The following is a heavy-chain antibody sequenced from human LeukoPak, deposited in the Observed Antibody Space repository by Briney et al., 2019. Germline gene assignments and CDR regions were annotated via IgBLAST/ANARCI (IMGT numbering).Heavy chain of an antibody. CDR3: ARDFYCSSTSCYGNDAFDI. CDR2: ISSSSSYI. D-gene: IGHD2-2*01. J-gene: IGHJ3*02. Sequence: PGGSLRLSCAASGFTFSSYSMNWVRQAPGKGLEWVSSISSSSSYIYYADSVKGRFTICRDNAKNSLYLQMNSLRAEDTAVYYCARDFYCSSTSCYGNDAFDIWGQGTMVTVSS. V-gene: IGHV3-21*01. CDR1: GFTFSSYS.